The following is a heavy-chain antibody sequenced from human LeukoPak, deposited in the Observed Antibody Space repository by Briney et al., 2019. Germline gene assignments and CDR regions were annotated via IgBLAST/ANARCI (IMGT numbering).Heavy chain of an antibody. CDR1: GFTFSSYA. V-gene: IGHV3-23*01. Sequence: TGGSLRLSCAASGFTFSSYAMSWVRQAPGKGLEWVSAISGSGGSTYYADSVKGRFTISRDNSKNTLYLQMNSLRAEDTAVYCCAKDLQWLVARFDYWSQGTLVTVSS. D-gene: IGHD6-19*01. CDR2: ISGSGGST. J-gene: IGHJ4*02. CDR3: AKDLQWLVARFDY.